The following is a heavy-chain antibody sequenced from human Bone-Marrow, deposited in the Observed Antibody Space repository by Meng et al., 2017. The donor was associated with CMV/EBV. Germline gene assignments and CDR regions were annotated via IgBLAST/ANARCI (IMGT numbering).Heavy chain of an antibody. V-gene: IGHV1-2*02. CDR1: GYTFTGHY. J-gene: IGHJ5*02. CDR3: ARDSNSQLLAPFDP. CDR2: IYPASGGT. D-gene: IGHD5-18*01. Sequence: ASVKVSCKASGYTFTGHYLHWVRQAPGQGLEWLGWIYPASGGTNYAQNFQGRVTMTRDTSISTAYMELSRLRSDDTAVYYCARDSNSQLLAPFDPWGQGTLVTVSS.